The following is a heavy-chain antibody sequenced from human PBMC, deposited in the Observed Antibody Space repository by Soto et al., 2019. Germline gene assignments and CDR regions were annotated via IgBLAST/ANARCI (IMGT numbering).Heavy chain of an antibody. CDR3: ARRNAEMGTVPLDY. D-gene: IGHD5-18*01. J-gene: IGHJ4*02. V-gene: IGHV3-7*01. Sequence: LRFSCAASGFNFGIYWMSWVRQAPGKGLEWVATIKGDASEKKYVDSVKGRFTISRDNAKNSLYLQINGLRAEDTAVYYCARRNAEMGTVPLDYWGQGTLVTVSS. CDR1: GFNFGIYW. CDR2: IKGDASEK.